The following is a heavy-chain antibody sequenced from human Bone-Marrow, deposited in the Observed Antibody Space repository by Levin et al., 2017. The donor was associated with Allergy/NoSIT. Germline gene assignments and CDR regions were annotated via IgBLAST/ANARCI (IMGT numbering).Heavy chain of an antibody. CDR3: AKNTYGFVLGAFDV. D-gene: IGHD5-18*01. J-gene: IGHJ3*01. CDR2: ISGSGGST. V-gene: IGHV3-23*01. Sequence: ETLSLTCAASGFTFTTYAMNWVRQAPGKGLEWVSGISGSGGSTYFADSVKGRFTISRDNAKNTLYLQMNSLRAEDTAVYYCAKNTYGFVLGAFDVWGQGTMVTVSS. CDR1: GFTFTTYA.